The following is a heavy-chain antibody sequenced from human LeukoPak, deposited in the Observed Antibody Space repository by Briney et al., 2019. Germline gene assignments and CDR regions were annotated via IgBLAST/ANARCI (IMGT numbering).Heavy chain of an antibody. V-gene: IGHV3-53*01. D-gene: IGHD2-2*01. CDR3: ARWYCSSNSCYYDY. J-gene: IGHJ4*02. CDR1: GFTVSNNY. Sequence: GGSLRLSCAASGFTVSNNYMSWVRQAPGKGLEWVSFIYNTGDTYYADSVKGRFTISRDNSKNTLYLQMNSLRAEDTAVYYCARWYCSSNSCYYDYWGQGTLVTVSS. CDR2: IYNTGDT.